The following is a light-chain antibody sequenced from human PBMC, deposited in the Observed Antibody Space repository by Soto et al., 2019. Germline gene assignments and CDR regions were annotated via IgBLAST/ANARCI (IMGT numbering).Light chain of an antibody. CDR2: KAS. Sequence: DIQMTQSPSTLSASVGDRVTITCRASQSISNWLAWYQQKPGKAPKLLIYKASNLESGVPSRFSGSGSGTEFTLTISSLQPDDFATYYCQHYNSYSEAFGQGTKVDI. CDR1: QSISNW. V-gene: IGKV1-5*03. J-gene: IGKJ1*01. CDR3: QHYNSYSEA.